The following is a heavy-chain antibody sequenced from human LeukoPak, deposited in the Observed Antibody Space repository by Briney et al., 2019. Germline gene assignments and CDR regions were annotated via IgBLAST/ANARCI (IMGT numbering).Heavy chain of an antibody. CDR2: FYSGGTT. Sequence: GGSLRLSCAASGFTVSSNYMSWVRQAPGKGLEWVSVFYSGGTTYYADSAKGRFTISRDSSKNTLYLQMNNLRADDTAMYFCARTSTVLKPFDYWGQGTLVTVSS. CDR1: GFTVSSNY. J-gene: IGHJ4*02. V-gene: IGHV3-53*01. CDR3: ARTSTVLKPFDY. D-gene: IGHD4-17*01.